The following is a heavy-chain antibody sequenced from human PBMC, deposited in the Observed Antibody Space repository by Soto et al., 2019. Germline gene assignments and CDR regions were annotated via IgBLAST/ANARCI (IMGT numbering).Heavy chain of an antibody. CDR3: ARDLGYCSGGTCYSYFDS. CDR2: INPRSGGA. J-gene: IGHJ4*02. Sequence: QVQLVQSGAEVKKPGASIKISCKASGYTFTSYYIHWVRQTPGQGLEWMGVINPRSGGANYTPKFQGRVTMTRDTSTNRVYLELSSLRSEDTAVYYCARDLGYCSGGTCYSYFDSWGQGVLVTVSS. CDR1: GYTFTSYY. D-gene: IGHD2-15*01. V-gene: IGHV1-46*03.